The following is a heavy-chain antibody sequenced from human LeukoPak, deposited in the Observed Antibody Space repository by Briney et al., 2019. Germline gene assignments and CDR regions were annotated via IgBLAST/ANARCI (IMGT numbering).Heavy chain of an antibody. CDR2: IIPIFGTA. CDR3: ASPNPILYSCGWDY. V-gene: IGHV1-69*06. D-gene: IGHD6-19*01. Sequence: GASVRVSCKASGVTFSSYAISWARQAPGQGLEWMGGIIPIFGTANYAQKFQGRVTITADKSTSTAYMELSSLRSEDTAVYYCASPNPILYSCGWDYWGQGTLVTVSS. J-gene: IGHJ4*02. CDR1: GVTFSSYA.